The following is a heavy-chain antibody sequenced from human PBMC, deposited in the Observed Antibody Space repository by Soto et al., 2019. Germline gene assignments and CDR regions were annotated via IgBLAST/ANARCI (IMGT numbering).Heavy chain of an antibody. V-gene: IGHV4-4*07. J-gene: IGHJ4*02. D-gene: IGHD2-2*01. CDR3: VRASMPKAHFDS. CDR2: MHTSGST. Sequence: SETLALTSPVSGGSIRGYYWSWIRQPAGMGLEWIGRMHTSGSTNYNPSLKSRVTISVDMSKNQISLKLTSVTAADTALYYCVRASMPKAHFDSWGQGTLVTVSS. CDR1: GGSIRGYY.